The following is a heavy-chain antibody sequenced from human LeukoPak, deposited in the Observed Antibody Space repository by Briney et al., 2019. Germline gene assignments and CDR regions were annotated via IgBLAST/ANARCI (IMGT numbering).Heavy chain of an antibody. CDR1: GFTFSDYY. CDR2: INHSGST. V-gene: IGHV4-34*01. J-gene: IGHJ4*02. CDR3: ARGVGVYYDSSGYSDY. D-gene: IGHD3-22*01. Sequence: GSLRLSCAASGFTFSDYYMSWIRQPPGKGLEWIGEINHSGSTNYNPSLKSRVTISVDTSKNQFSLKLSSVTAADTAVYYCARGVGVYYDSSGYSDYWGQGTLVTVSS.